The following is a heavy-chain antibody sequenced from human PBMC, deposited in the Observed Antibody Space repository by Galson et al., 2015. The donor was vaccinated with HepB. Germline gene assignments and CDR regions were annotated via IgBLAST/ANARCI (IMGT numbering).Heavy chain of an antibody. D-gene: IGHD6-19*01. CDR3: ARDFGRLWLGALDAFDI. CDR1: GGSISSSNW. J-gene: IGHJ3*02. Sequence: SETLSLTCAVSGGSISSSNWWSWVRQPPGKGLEWIGEIYHSGSTNYNPSLKSRVTISVDKSKNQFSLKLSSVTAADTAVYYCARDFGRLWLGALDAFDIWGQGTMVTVSS. CDR2: IYHSGST. V-gene: IGHV4-4*02.